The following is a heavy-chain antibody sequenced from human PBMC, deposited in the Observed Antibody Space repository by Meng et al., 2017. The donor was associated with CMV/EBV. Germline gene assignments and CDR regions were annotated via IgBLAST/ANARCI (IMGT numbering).Heavy chain of an antibody. CDR2: IYSGGSST. D-gene: IGHD3-22*01. CDR1: GFTFSSYE. CDR3: AKDPYYDSSGYYSGYFDY. V-gene: IGHV3-23*03. J-gene: IGHJ4*02. Sequence: GESLKISCAASGFTFSSYEMNWVRQAPGKGLEWVSDIYSGGSSTYYADSVKGRFTISRDNSKNTLYLQMNSLRAEDTAVYYCAKDPYYDSSGYYSGYFDYWGQGTLVTVSS.